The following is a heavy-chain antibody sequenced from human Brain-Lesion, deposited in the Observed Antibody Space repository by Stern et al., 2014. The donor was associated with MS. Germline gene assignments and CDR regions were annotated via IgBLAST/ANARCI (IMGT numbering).Heavy chain of an antibody. J-gene: IGHJ6*02. CDR1: GYIFTGYY. V-gene: IGHV1-2*02. Sequence: QVQLVESGAEVKKPGASVKVSCKTSGYIFTGYYIHWVRQAPGQGLEWMAWINPNTGGTKYAQKFQGRATMSRATSISTAYVELSSLTSDDTAVYYCARDQRGITIFGVVTDYYYLGMDVWGQGTTVTVSS. CDR2: INPNTGGT. CDR3: ARDQRGITIFGVVTDYYYLGMDV. D-gene: IGHD3-3*01.